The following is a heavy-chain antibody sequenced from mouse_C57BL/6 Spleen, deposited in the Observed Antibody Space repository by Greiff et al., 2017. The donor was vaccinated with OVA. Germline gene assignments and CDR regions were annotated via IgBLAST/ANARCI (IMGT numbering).Heavy chain of an antibody. D-gene: IGHD1-1*01. Sequence: QVQLKESGAELAKPGASVKLSCKASGYTFTSYWMHWVKQRPGQGLEWIGYINPSSGYTKYNQKLKDKTTLTADKSSSTAYMQLSSLTYDDSAVYYCANYYGEEGYYAMDYWGQGTSVTVSS. CDR2: INPSSGYT. CDR1: GYTFTSYW. J-gene: IGHJ4*01. CDR3: ANYYGEEGYYAMDY. V-gene: IGHV1-7*01.